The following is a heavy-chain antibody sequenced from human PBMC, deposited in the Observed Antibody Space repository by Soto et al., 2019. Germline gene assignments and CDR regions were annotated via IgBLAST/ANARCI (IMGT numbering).Heavy chain of an antibody. CDR2: IYWDDDK. D-gene: IGHD5-12*01. J-gene: IGHJ4*02. CDR1: GFSLSTSGVG. V-gene: IGHV2-5*02. Sequence: QITLKESGPTLVKPTQTLTLTCTFSGFSLSTSGVGVGWIRQPPGKALEWLALIYWDDDKRYRPSLKSRLTITKDTSKNQVVLTMTNMDPVDTATYYCAHSRSADNIVATSYFDYWGQGTLVTVSS. CDR3: AHSRSADNIVATSYFDY.